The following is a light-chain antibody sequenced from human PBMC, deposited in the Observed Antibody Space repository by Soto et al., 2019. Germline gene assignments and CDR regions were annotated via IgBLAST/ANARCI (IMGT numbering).Light chain of an antibody. J-gene: IGLJ2*01. CDR3: SSYISTDNYVI. Sequence: QSVLTQPPSASGSPGQSVTISYIGTSSDVGGHNYVSWYQQHPGKAPKLLIFEVNKRPSGVPDRFSASKSGITASLTVSGLQPEDEAAYYCSSYISTDNYVIFGGGTKLTVL. CDR2: EVN. CDR1: SSDVGGHNY. V-gene: IGLV2-8*01.